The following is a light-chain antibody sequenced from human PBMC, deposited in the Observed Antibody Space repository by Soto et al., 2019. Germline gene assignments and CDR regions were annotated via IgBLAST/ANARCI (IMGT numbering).Light chain of an antibody. Sequence: EIVLTQSPGTLSWSPGERATLSCRASQSVSISYLAWYQQRPGQAPRLLIYGASSRATGIPDRFSGSGSGSDFTLPINRLEPEDFAVYYCQQYDSSPPFALTFGGGTKVDIK. V-gene: IGKV3-20*01. CDR1: QSVSISY. CDR3: QQYDSSPPFALT. CDR2: GAS. J-gene: IGKJ4*01.